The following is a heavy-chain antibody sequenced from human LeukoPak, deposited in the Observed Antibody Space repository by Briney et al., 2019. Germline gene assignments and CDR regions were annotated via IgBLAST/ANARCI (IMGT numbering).Heavy chain of an antibody. J-gene: IGHJ4*02. CDR1: GFTFSSYE. CDR3: ARDSSGWYYFDY. V-gene: IGHV3-48*03. D-gene: IGHD6-19*01. Sequence: HPGGSLRLSCAASGFTFSSYEMNWVRQAPGKGLEWVSYISSSSGSTIYYADSVKGRFTISRDNAKNSLYLQINSLRAEDTAVYYCARDSSGWYYFDYWGQGTLVTVSS. CDR2: ISSSSGSTI.